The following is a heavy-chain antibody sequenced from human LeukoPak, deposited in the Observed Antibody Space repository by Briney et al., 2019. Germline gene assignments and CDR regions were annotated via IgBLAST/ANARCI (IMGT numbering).Heavy chain of an antibody. CDR2: IYYSGST. V-gene: IGHV4-39*07. Sequence: SEALSLTCTVSGGSLSSSSYYWGWLRQPPGNGLEWIGSIYYSGSTYYNPSLKSRVPISVDTSKNQFSLKLSSVTAADTAVYYCAKDRGDYVWVSYRLTFDYWGQGTLVTLSS. CDR1: GGSLSSSSYY. CDR3: AKDRGDYVWVSYRLTFDY. J-gene: IGHJ4*02. D-gene: IGHD3-16*02.